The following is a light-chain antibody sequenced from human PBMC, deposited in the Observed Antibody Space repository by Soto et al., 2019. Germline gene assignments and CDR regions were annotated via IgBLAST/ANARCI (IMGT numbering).Light chain of an antibody. CDR1: QSVSSSY. J-gene: IGKJ1*01. CDR2: GAS. V-gene: IGKV3-15*01. Sequence: EIVLTQSPGTLSLSPGERATLSCRASQSVSSSYLAWYQQKPGQAPRLLIHGASTRATGIPDRFSGSGSGTEFTLTISSLQSEDFVVYYCQQYNDWPPWTFGQGTKVDIK. CDR3: QQYNDWPPWT.